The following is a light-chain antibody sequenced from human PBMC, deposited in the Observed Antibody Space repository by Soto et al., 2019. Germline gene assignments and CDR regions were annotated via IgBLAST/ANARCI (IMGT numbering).Light chain of an antibody. CDR2: GAS. CDR1: HSVSSSY. J-gene: IGKJ1*01. Sequence: EIVLTQSPGTPSLSPGERATLSCTARHSVSSSYLAGYQQKPGQAPRLLIYGASSRATGIPDRFSGSGSGTDFTLTITRLEPEDFALYYCQQYVTTPRTFGQGTKVAIK. V-gene: IGKV3-20*01. CDR3: QQYVTTPRT.